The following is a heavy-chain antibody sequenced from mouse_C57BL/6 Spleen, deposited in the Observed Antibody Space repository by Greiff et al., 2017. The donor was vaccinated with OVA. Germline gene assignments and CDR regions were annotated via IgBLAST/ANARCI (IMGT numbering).Heavy chain of an antibody. CDR2: INPGSGGT. J-gene: IGHJ1*03. CDR1: GYAFTNYL. CDR3: ARFGNSRYFDV. V-gene: IGHV1-54*01. D-gene: IGHD2-1*01. Sequence: QVQLKQSGAELVRPGTSVKVSCKASGYAFTNYLIEWVKQRPGQGLEWIGVINPGSGGTNYNEKFKGKATLTADKSSSTAYMQLSSLTSEDSAVYFCARFGNSRYFDVWGTGTTVTVSS.